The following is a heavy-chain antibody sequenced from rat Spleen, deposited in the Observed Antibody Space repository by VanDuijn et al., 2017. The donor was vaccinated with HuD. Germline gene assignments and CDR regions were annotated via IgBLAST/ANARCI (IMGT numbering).Heavy chain of an antibody. CDR1: GFTFSDYY. V-gene: IGHV5S13*01. J-gene: IGHJ2*01. CDR3: ARQGQLRRNYFDY. CDR2: ISTGGGNT. Sequence: EVQLVESDGGLVQPGRSLKLSCAASGFTFSDYYMAWVRQAPTKGLEWVATISTGGGNTYYRDSVKGRFTISRDNAKNTQYLQMDSLRSEDTATYYCARQGQLRRNYFDYWGQGVMVTVSS. D-gene: IGHD1-11*01.